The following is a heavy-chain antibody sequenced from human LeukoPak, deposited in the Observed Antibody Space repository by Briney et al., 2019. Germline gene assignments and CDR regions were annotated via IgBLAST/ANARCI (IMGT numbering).Heavy chain of an antibody. D-gene: IGHD2-2*01. J-gene: IGHJ4*02. CDR3: AKRLSYNFDY. Sequence: GGSLRLSCAASGFTFSSYAMSWVRQAPGKGLEWVPAISSGGNTYYADSVKGRFTISRDNSKNTLYLQMNSLRAEDTAVYYCAKRLSYNFDYWGQGTLVTVSS. V-gene: IGHV3-23*01. CDR1: GFTFSSYA. CDR2: ISSGGNT.